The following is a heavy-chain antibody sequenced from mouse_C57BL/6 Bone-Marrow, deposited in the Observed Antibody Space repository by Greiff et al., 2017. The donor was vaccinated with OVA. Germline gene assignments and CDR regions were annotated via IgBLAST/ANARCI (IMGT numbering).Heavy chain of an antibody. V-gene: IGHV10-1*01. CDR3: VRQSTTVVANYAMDY. CDR1: GFSFNTYA. J-gene: IGHJ4*01. Sequence: EVKVIESGGGLVQPKGSLKLSCAASGFSFNTYAMNWVRQAPGTGLEWVARIRSKSNNYATYYADSVKDRFTISRDDSESMLYLQMNNLKTEDTAMYYCVRQSTTVVANYAMDYWGQGTSVTVSS. CDR2: IRSKSNNYAT. D-gene: IGHD1-1*01.